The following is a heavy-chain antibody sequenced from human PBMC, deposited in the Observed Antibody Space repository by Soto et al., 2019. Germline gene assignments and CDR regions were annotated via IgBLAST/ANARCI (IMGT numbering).Heavy chain of an antibody. CDR1: GFTFSSYA. CDR3: AKAPLRFLEWLPAYYYYMDV. J-gene: IGHJ6*03. D-gene: IGHD3-3*01. CDR2: ISGSGGST. Sequence: GGSLRLSCAASGFTFSSYAISWVRPAPGKGLEWVSAISGSGGSTYYADSVKGRFTISRDNSKNTLYLQMNSLRAEDTAVYYCAKAPLRFLEWLPAYYYYMDVWGKGTTVTVSS. V-gene: IGHV3-23*01.